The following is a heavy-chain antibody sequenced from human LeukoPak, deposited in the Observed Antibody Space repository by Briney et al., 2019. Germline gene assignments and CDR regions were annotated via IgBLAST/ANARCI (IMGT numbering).Heavy chain of an antibody. CDR3: ARGVQQLAAFDI. D-gene: IGHD6-13*01. J-gene: IGHJ3*02. Sequence: GGSLRLSCAASGFTFSDYNMRWIRQAPGKGLEWVSSISRSGSTKYYADSVKGRFTISRDNAKNSLFLQMNSLRAEDTAVYYCARGVQQLAAFDIWGQGTMVTVSS. CDR1: GFTFSDYN. V-gene: IGHV3-11*01. CDR2: ISRSGSTK.